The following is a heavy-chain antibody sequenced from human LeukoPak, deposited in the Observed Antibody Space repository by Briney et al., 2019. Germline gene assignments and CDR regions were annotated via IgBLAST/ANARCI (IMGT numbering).Heavy chain of an antibody. J-gene: IGHJ5*02. CDR3: AREVDYYDSSGPGPGHWFDP. Sequence: PSETLSLTCTVSGGAISSSSYYWGWIRQPPGKGLEWIGSIYYSGSTYDNPSLKSRVTISLDTSKNQFSLNLSSVTAADTAVYYCAREVDYYDSSGPGPGHWFDPWGQGTLVTVSS. V-gene: IGHV4-39*02. CDR2: IYYSGST. CDR1: GGAISSSSYY. D-gene: IGHD3-22*01.